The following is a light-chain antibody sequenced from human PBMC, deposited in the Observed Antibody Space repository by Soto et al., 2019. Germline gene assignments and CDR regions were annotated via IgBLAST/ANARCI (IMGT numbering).Light chain of an antibody. Sequence: DIQMTQSPSSLSASVGDRVTITCRPSQNINNFLNWYQQKTGEAPNLLIYCASNLQSGVPSRFSGSGSGSHFTLTISTLQPEDFATYYCQQSFNNPTFGQGTKLEIK. CDR3: QQSFNNPT. V-gene: IGKV1-39*01. J-gene: IGKJ2*01. CDR2: CAS. CDR1: QNINNF.